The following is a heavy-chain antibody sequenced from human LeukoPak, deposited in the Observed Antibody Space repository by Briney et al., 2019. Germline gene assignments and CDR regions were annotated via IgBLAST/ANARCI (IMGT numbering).Heavy chain of an antibody. CDR3: ARDLWYYYDSSGYYHWYFDL. Sequence: SETLSLTCTVSGGSISSGSYCWSWIRQPAGKGLEWIGRIYTSGSTNYNPSLKSRVTISVDTSKNQFSLKLSSVTAADTAVYYCARDLWYYYDSSGYYHWYFDLWGRGTLVTVSS. D-gene: IGHD3-22*01. CDR1: GGSISSGSYC. J-gene: IGHJ2*01. CDR2: IYTSGST. V-gene: IGHV4-61*02.